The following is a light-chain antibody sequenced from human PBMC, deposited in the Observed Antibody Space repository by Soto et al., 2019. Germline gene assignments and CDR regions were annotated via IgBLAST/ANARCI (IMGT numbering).Light chain of an antibody. CDR1: SSNIGSNT. Sequence: QSVLTQPPSASGTPGQRVTISCSGSSSNIGSNTANWYQQLPGTAPRLLIYNNNQRPSGVPDRFSGSKSGTSASLAISVLQSDDEADFYCAAWDDSLNGWVFGGGTKLTVL. CDR3: AAWDDSLNGWV. V-gene: IGLV1-44*01. J-gene: IGLJ3*02. CDR2: NNN.